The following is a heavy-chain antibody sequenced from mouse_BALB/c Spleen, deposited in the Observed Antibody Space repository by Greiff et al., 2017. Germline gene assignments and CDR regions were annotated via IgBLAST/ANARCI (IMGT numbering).Heavy chain of an antibody. V-gene: IGHV14-3*02. CDR1: GFNITDTY. CDR3: AFNWEDDY. D-gene: IGHD4-1*01. CDR2: IDPANGNT. J-gene: IGHJ2*01. Sequence: EVKLMESGAELVKPGASVTLSCTASGFNITDTYMHWVKQRPEQGLEWIGRIDPANGNTKYDPKFQGKATITADTSSNTAYLQLSSLTSEDTAVYYCAFNWEDDYWGQGTTLTVSS.